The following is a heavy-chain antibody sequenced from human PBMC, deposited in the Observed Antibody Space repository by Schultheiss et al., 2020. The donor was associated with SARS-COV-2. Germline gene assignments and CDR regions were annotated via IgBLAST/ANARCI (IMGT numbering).Heavy chain of an antibody. D-gene: IGHD2-8*02. CDR2: ISTYHGNT. V-gene: IGHV1-18*01. CDR1: GYTFRSYG. J-gene: IGHJ5*02. Sequence: ASVKVSCKASGYTFRSYGISWVRQAPGQGLEWMGRISTYHGNTNYAQKLQGRVTMTADTSTSTAYMELSSLRSEDTAVYYCAKAQGRIRSSYWDRSGGWFDPWGQGILVTVSS. CDR3: AKAQGRIRSSYWDRSGGWFDP.